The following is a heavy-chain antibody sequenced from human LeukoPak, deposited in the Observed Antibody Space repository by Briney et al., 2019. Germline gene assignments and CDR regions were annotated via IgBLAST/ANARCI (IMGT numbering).Heavy chain of an antibody. J-gene: IGHJ3*02. CDR2: IYYSGST. CDR3: ARDRVALASRAFDI. D-gene: IGHD2-15*01. Sequence: SETLSLTCTVSGGSISSYYWSWIRQPPGKGLEWIGYIYYSGSTNYNPSLKSRVTISVDTSKNQFSLKLSSVTAADTAVYYCARDRVALASRAFDIWGQGTMVTVSS. CDR1: GGSISSYY. V-gene: IGHV4-59*01.